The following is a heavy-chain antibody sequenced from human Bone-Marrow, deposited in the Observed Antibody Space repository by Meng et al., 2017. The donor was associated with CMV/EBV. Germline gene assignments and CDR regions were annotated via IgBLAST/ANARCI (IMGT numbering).Heavy chain of an antibody. J-gene: IGHJ3*02. CDR1: GGSISSYY. Sequence: SETLSLTCTVSGGSISSYYWSWIRQPPGKGLEWIGYIYYSGSTNYNPSLKSRVTISVDTSKNQFSLKLSSVTAADTAVYYCASRTGDFLNDAFDIWGQGKMVTVAS. CDR3: ASRTGDFLNDAFDI. CDR2: IYYSGST. D-gene: IGHD7-27*01. V-gene: IGHV4-59*01.